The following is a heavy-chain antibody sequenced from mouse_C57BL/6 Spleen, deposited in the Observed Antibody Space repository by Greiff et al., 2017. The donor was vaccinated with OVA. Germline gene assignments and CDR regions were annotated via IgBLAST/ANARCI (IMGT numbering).Heavy chain of an antibody. CDR2: IDPANGNT. CDR1: GFNIKNTY. V-gene: IGHV14-3*01. J-gene: IGHJ2*01. CDR3: ARTPITTVVADPLDY. Sequence: EVKVVESVAELVRPGASVKLSCTASGFNIKNTYMHWVKQRPEQGLEWIGRIDPANGNTKYAPKFQGKATITADTSSNTAYLQLSSLTSEDTAIYYCARTPITTVVADPLDYWGQGTTLTVSS. D-gene: IGHD1-1*01.